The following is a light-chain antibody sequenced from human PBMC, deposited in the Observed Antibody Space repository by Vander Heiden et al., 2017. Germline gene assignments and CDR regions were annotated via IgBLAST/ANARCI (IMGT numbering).Light chain of an antibody. V-gene: IGKV3-11*01. CDR2: AAS. J-gene: IGKJ5*01. CDR1: QSVSSY. CDR3: QQRSNWPIT. Sequence: EFVLTQSPATLSLSPGERATLSCRASQSVSSYLAWYQQKPGQAPRLLIYAASNRATGIPARFSGSGSGTDFTLTISSLEPEDFAVYYCQQRSNWPITFGQGTRLEIK.